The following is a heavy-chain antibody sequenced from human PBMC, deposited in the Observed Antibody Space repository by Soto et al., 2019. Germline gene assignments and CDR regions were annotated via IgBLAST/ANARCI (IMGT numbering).Heavy chain of an antibody. J-gene: IGHJ3*02. Sequence: VQLVESGGGVVQPGRSLRLSCAASGFTFSSYGMHWVRQAPGKGLEWVAVIWYDGSNKYYADSVKGRFTISRDNSKNTLYLQMNSLRAEDTAVYYCARDMEITGTTWAFDIWGQGTMVTVSS. D-gene: IGHD1-20*01. CDR3: ARDMEITGTTWAFDI. CDR1: GFTFSSYG. V-gene: IGHV3-33*01. CDR2: IWYDGSNK.